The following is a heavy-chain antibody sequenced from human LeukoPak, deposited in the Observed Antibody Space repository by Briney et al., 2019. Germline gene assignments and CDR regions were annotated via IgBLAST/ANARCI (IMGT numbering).Heavy chain of an antibody. Sequence: ASVKVSCMASGYTFIDYYMHWVRQAPGQGLEWIGWISPNSGGTKSVQKFQGRVTMTRDTSITTVYMELSGLSLDDTAGYYCARGGGRYSVDYWGQGTLVIVSS. CDR2: ISPNSGGT. CDR3: ARGGGRYSVDY. V-gene: IGHV1-2*02. CDR1: GYTFIDYY. J-gene: IGHJ4*02. D-gene: IGHD1-26*01.